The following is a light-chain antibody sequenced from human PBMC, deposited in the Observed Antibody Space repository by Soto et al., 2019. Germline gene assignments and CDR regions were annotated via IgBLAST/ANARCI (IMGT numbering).Light chain of an antibody. V-gene: IGKV3-11*01. CDR3: QQRSNWPPT. Sequence: EIVLTQSPATLSLSPGEGATISCRASQSVSSYLAWYQQKPGQAPRLLIYDASTRATGIPARFSGSGSGTDFTLTITSLEPEDFAVYYCQQRSNWPPTFGQGTKVDIK. CDR2: DAS. J-gene: IGKJ1*01. CDR1: QSVSSY.